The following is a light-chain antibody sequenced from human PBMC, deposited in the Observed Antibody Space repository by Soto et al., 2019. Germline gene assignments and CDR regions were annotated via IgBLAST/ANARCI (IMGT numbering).Light chain of an antibody. V-gene: IGKV3-15*01. CDR3: QHFNSWPLL. J-gene: IGKJ1*01. Sequence: EIVMTQSPAMLSVSPGERATLSCRASQNVNNRLAWYQQKAGQPPRLLIYGASTRATGIPARFSGSGSWTEFTLTISSLQSEDFAVYYCQHFNSWPLLFGQGTKVEIK. CDR1: QNVNNR. CDR2: GAS.